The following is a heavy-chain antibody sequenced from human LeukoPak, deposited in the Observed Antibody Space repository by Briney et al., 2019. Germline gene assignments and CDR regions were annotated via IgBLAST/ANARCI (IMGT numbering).Heavy chain of an antibody. D-gene: IGHD3-3*01. CDR1: GDSFSSNSAA. J-gene: IGHJ4*02. V-gene: IGHV6-1*01. CDR2: TYYASKWYN. Sequence: SQTLSLTCAISGDSFSSNSAAWSWIRQSPSRGLEWLGRTYYASKWYNDYAVSVKSRITINPDTSKNQFSLQLNSVTPEDTAIYYCARGWLKTGWSDWGQGALVTVSS. CDR3: ARGWLKTGWSD.